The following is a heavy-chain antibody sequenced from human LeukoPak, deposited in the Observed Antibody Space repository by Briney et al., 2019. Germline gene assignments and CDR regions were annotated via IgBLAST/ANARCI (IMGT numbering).Heavy chain of an antibody. V-gene: IGHV4-61*02. CDR1: GGSISSGSYY. J-gene: IGHJ4*02. D-gene: IGHD3-3*01. Sequence: SETLSLTCTVSGGSISSGSYYWSWIRQTAGKGLEWIGRIYTSGSTNYNPSLKSRVTISVDTSKNQFSLKLSSVTAADTAVYYCARESGFWSGYYFDYWGQGTLVTVSS. CDR3: ARESGFWSGYYFDY. CDR2: IYTSGST.